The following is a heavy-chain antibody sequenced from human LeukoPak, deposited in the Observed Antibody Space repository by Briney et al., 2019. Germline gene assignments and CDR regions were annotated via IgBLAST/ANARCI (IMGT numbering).Heavy chain of an antibody. CDR2: INPNSGGT. CDR1: GYTFTGYY. D-gene: IGHD3-10*01. CDR3: ARGLPFWGYGSGSLLCDFDY. V-gene: IGHV1-2*02. Sequence: GASVKVSCKASGYTFTGYYMHWVRQAPGQGLEWMGWINPNSGGTNYAQKFQGRVTMTRDTSISTAYMELSRLRSDDTAVYYCARGLPFWGYGSGSLLCDFDYWGQGTLVTVSS. J-gene: IGHJ4*02.